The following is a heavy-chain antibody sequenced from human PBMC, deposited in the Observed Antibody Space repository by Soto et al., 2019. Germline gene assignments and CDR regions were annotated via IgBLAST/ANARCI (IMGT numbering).Heavy chain of an antibody. D-gene: IGHD3-3*01. Sequence: QVQLVQSGAEVKKPGSSVKVSCKASGGTFSSYAISWVRQAPGQGLEWMGGIIPIFGTANYAQKFQGRVTITADESTRKAYMGLSSLRSEDTAVYYCATAQTYYDFWSGFSNWFDPWGQGTLVTVSS. CDR3: ATAQTYYDFWSGFSNWFDP. V-gene: IGHV1-69*12. CDR1: GGTFSSYA. J-gene: IGHJ5*02. CDR2: IIPIFGTA.